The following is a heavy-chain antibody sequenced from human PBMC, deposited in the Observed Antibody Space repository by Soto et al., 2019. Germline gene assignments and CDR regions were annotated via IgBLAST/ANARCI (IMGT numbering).Heavy chain of an antibody. Sequence: QVQLVESGGGLVKPGGSLRLSRAASGIVFSDYMSCGRPPPGKGLEWLSYISGRGRTIFSAASVKGRFTISRDNAMHSRYLLMNNGTTEGMAVDYCARLSFPRGRVDPWGQGTLVTVSS. CDR3: ARLSFPRGRVDP. V-gene: IGHV3-11*01. CDR1: GIVFSDY. J-gene: IGHJ5*02. D-gene: IGHD3-16*02. CDR2: ISGRGRTI.